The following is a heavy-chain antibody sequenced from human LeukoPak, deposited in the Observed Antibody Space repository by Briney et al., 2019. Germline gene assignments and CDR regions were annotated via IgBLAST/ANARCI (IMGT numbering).Heavy chain of an antibody. CDR2: INQDGSEK. D-gene: IGHD3-10*01. V-gene: IGHV3-7*01. CDR3: ARDPYYYDSGSFAAFDI. Sequence: GGSLRLSCAASGFIFSSYWMSWVRQAPGKGLEWVANINQDGSEKYYVDSVKGRFTISRDNAKNSLYLQMNSLRAEDTGVYYCARDPYYYDSGSFAAFDIWGQGTMVTVSS. CDR1: GFIFSSYW. J-gene: IGHJ3*02.